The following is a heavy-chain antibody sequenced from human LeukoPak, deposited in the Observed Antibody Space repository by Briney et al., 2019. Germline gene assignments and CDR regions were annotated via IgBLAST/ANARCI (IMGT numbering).Heavy chain of an antibody. D-gene: IGHD3-22*01. CDR1: GGSFDRHV. V-gene: IGHV1-69*05. Sequence: ASVEVSCKASGGSFDRHVLSWLRQAPGQGLEWMGGINPIAGTTSHAQKFQDRISITTDGSTTAYMALSGLTSEDTAVYYCARGVYSYDGSGEYAGGYYYMDVWGKGTTVTVSS. J-gene: IGHJ6*03. CDR2: INPIAGTT. CDR3: ARGVYSYDGSGEYAGGYYYMDV.